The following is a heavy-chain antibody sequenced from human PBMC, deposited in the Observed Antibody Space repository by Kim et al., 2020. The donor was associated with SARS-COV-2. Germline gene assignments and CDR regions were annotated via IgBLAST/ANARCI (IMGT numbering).Heavy chain of an antibody. J-gene: IGHJ5*02. CDR2: VSENGDTT. CDR1: GFTFTNYA. CDR3: ARETLSGRDKYVDP. Sequence: GGSLRLSCAASGFTFTNYAMSWVRQVPGKGLEWVAAVSENGDTTYFAKSVQGRFSISRDNFENTLSLQIGGLRAEDSAIYYCARETLSGRDKYVDPWGQG. D-gene: IGHD6-25*01. V-gene: IGHV3-23*01.